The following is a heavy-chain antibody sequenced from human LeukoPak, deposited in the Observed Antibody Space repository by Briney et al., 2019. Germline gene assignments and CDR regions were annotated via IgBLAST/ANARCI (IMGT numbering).Heavy chain of an antibody. CDR1: GFTFDDYA. Sequence: PGRSLRLSCAASGFTFDDYAMHWVRQAPGKGLEWVSGISWNSGNIGYADSVKGRFTISRDNAKSSLYLQMNSLRAEDTALYYCAKGLYYYGSGGPFDYWGQGTLVTVSS. D-gene: IGHD3-10*01. J-gene: IGHJ4*02. CDR3: AKGLYYYGSGGPFDY. CDR2: ISWNSGNI. V-gene: IGHV3-9*01.